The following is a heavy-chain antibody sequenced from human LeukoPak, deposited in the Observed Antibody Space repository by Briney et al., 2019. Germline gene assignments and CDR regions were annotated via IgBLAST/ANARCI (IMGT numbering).Heavy chain of an antibody. CDR1: GFTFDAYA. V-gene: IGHV3-9*01. CDR3: AKDMSGSSWYYFDT. CDR2: ISFNSGHI. Sequence: GRSLRLSCTAFGFTFDAYAMHWVRQVPGKGLKWVSGISFNSGHIGYADSVKGRFTIFRDNAKTSVYLQMSSLTAEDTALYYCAKDMSGSSWYYFDTWGQGTLVTVSS. D-gene: IGHD6-13*01. J-gene: IGHJ4*02.